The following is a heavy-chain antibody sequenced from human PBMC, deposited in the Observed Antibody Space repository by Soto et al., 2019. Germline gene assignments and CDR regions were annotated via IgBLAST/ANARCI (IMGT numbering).Heavy chain of an antibody. CDR3: ARDSRSTTTYGLDV. CDR2: IYHSETT. Sequence: QLQLQESGSGLVKPSQTLSLSCAVSGGSISSGGYSWSWSRLPPGKGLEWIGYIYHSETTNYNPSLKSRVTISVDRSKNHLSLKLQSVTPADTAVYYCARDSRSTTTYGLDVWGQGTTVTVSS. V-gene: IGHV4-30-2*01. D-gene: IGHD4-4*01. CDR1: GGSISSGGYS. J-gene: IGHJ6*02.